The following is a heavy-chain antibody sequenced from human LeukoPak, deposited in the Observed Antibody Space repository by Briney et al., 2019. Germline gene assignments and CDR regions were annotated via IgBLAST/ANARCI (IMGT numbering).Heavy chain of an antibody. CDR3: TTDSGYYGSGSFTY. V-gene: IGHV3-15*01. Sequence: GGSLRLSCAASGFTFSNAWMSWVRQAPGKGLEWVGRIKSKTDGGTTDYAAPVKGRFTISRDDPKNTLYLQMNSLKTEDTAVYYCTTDSGYYGSGSFTYWGQGTLVTVSS. CDR2: IKSKTDGGTT. CDR1: GFTFSNAW. J-gene: IGHJ4*02. D-gene: IGHD3-10*01.